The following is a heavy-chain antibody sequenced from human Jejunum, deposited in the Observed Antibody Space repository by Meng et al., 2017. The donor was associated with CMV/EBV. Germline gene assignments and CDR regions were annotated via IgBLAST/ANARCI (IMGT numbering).Heavy chain of an antibody. J-gene: IGHJ5*02. V-gene: IGHV3-48*03. D-gene: IGHD6-13*01. CDR2: IRHNRTNR. Sequence: GLAFTDHEMNWVRKDPGRGLEWVSYIRHNRTNRNYADAVRGRFTISRSTATNSVYLQMDTLRAEDKALYNCTGGSSWNWNWFDPWGQGTLVTVSS. CDR3: TGGSSWNWNWFDP. CDR1: GLAFTDHE.